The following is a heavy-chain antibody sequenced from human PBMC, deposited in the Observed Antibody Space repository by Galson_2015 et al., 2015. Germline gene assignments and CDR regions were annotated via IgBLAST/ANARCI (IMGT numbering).Heavy chain of an antibody. CDR2: ISSSSSYI. CDR3: ARVYDSSGALGY. V-gene: IGHV3-21*01. CDR1: GFTFSSYS. Sequence: SLRLSCAASGFTFSSYSMNWVRQAPGEGLEWVSSISSSSSYIYYADSVKGRFTISRDNAKNSLYLQMNSLRAEDTAVYYCARVYDSSGALGYWGQGTLVTVSS. J-gene: IGHJ4*02. D-gene: IGHD3-22*01.